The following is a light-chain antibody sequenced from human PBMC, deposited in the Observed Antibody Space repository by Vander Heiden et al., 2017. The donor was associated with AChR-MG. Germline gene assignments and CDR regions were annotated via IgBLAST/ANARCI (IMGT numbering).Light chain of an antibody. CDR2: AAS. V-gene: IGKV1-39*01. CDR1: QSISSY. Sequence: DIKMTQSPSSLSASVGDRVTITCRASQSISSYLNWYQQKPGKAPKLLIYAASSLQSGVPSRFSGSGSGTDFTLTISSRQPEDFATYYCQQSYSTPQYTFGQGTKLEIK. J-gene: IGKJ2*01. CDR3: QQSYSTPQYT.